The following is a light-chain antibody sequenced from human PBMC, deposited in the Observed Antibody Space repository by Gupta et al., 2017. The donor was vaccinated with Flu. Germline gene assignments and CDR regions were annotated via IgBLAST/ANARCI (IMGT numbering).Light chain of an antibody. CDR3: SSYTSSSTLGV. CDR1: SSDVGGYNY. CDR2: EVS. J-gene: IGLJ3*02. V-gene: IGLV2-14*01. Sequence: QSALPQPASVSGSPGQSTPISCTGTSSDVGGYNYVSWYQQHPGKAPKLMIYEVSNRPSGVSNRFSGSKSGNTASLTISGLQAEDEADYYCSSYTSSSTLGVFGGGTKLTVL.